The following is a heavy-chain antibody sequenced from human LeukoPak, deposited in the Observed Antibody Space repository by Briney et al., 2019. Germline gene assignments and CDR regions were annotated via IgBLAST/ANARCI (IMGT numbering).Heavy chain of an antibody. V-gene: IGHV1-2*06. CDR3: ARLTVRGVKPSLVYYYYGMDV. Sequence: ASVKVSCKASGYTFTGYYMHWVRQAPGQGLEWMGRINPNSGGTNYAQKLQGRVTMTRDTSISTAYMGLSRLRSDDTAVYYCARLTVRGVKPSLVYYYYGMDVWGQGTTVTVSS. D-gene: IGHD3-10*01. CDR2: INPNSGGT. J-gene: IGHJ6*02. CDR1: GYTFTGYY.